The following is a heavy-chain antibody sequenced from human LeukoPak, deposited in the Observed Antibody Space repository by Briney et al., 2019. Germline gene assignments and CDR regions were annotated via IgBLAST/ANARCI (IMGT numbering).Heavy chain of an antibody. D-gene: IGHD3-3*01. V-gene: IGHV4-39*01. CDR3: ARALFDYYYYYMDV. CDR1: GGSISSSSYY. J-gene: IGHJ6*03. Sequence: PETLSLTCTVSGGSISSSSYYWGWIRQPPGKGLEWIGSIYYSGSTYYNPSLKSRVTISVDTSKNQFSLKLSSVTAADTAVYYCARALFDYYYYYMDVWGKGTTVTVSS. CDR2: IYYSGST.